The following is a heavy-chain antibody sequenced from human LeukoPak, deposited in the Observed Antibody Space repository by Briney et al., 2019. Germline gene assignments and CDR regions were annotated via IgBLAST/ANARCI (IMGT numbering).Heavy chain of an antibody. V-gene: IGHV3-9*01. CDR2: ISWNSGSI. Sequence: GGSLRLSCAASGFTFDDYAMHWVRQAPGKGLEWVSGISWNSGSIGYADSVKGRFTISRDNAKNTLYLQMSSLRAEDTAVYYCASEVDTAMVVDYWGQGTLVTVSS. J-gene: IGHJ4*02. CDR3: ASEVDTAMVVDY. CDR1: GFTFDDYA. D-gene: IGHD5-18*01.